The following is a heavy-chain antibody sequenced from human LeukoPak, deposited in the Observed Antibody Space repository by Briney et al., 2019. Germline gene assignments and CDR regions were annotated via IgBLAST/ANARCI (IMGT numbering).Heavy chain of an antibody. CDR1: GGTFSSYA. CDR2: IIPILGIA. Sequence: ASVKVSCKASGGTFSSYAISWVRQAPGQGLEWMGRIIPILGIANYAQKFQGRVTITADKSTSTAYMELSSLRSEDTAVYYCAISRSSSIYYYYGMDVWGQGTTVTVSS. D-gene: IGHD6-6*01. V-gene: IGHV1-69*04. CDR3: AISRSSSIYYYYGMDV. J-gene: IGHJ6*02.